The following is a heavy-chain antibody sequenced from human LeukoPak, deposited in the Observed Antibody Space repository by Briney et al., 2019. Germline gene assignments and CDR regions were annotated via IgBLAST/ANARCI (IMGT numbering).Heavy chain of an antibody. D-gene: IGHD6-13*01. V-gene: IGHV3-23*01. J-gene: IGHJ4*02. CDR1: GFTSSSYG. CDR2: ISGNGGST. CDR3: AKEEAVSSWSPFDY. Sequence: GGSLRLSCAASGFTSSSYGMSWVRQAPGKGLEWVSGISGNGGSTYYADSVKGRFTISRDNSKNTLYLQVNSLRADDTAVYYCAKEEAVSSWSPFDYWGQGTLVTVSS.